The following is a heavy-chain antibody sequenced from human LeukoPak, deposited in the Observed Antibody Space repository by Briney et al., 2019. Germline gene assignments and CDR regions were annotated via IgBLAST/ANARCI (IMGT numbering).Heavy chain of an antibody. J-gene: IGHJ4*02. CDR1: GFTFDDYG. CDR3: ARGKGLYYFDY. CDR2: INWNGGST. V-gene: IGHV3-20*04. Sequence: RPGGSLRLSCAASGFTFDDYGMSWVRQAPGKGLEWVSGINWNGGSTGYADAVKGRFTISRDNSKNSLYLQMNSLRAEDTAVYYCARGKGLYYFDYWGQGTLVTVSS.